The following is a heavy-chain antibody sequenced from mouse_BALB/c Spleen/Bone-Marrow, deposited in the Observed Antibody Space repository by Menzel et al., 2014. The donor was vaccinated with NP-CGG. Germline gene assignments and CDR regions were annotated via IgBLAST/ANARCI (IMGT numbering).Heavy chain of an antibody. Sequence: EVKLQESGGGLVQPGGSLKLSCAASGFDFSRFWMSWVRQAPGKRLEWIGEINPDSSTINYTPSLKDKFIISRDNARNTLYLQMSKVRSEDTALYYCARLGYYGSFAFWGQGTLVTVSA. V-gene: IGHV4-1*02. CDR2: INPDSSTI. CDR1: GFDFSRFW. D-gene: IGHD1-2*01. CDR3: ARLGYYGSFAF. J-gene: IGHJ3*01.